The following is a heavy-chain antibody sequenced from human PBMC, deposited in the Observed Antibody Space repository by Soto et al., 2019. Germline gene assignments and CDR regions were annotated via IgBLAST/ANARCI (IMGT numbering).Heavy chain of an antibody. CDR2: IYYSGST. CDR1: GGSVSSGSYY. CDR3: ARDPLHDGYCSGGSCSGVDY. V-gene: IGHV4-61*01. D-gene: IGHD2-15*01. Sequence: LSLPCTVSGGSVSSGSYYWSWIRQPPGKGLEWIGYIYYSGSTNYNPSLKSRVTISVDTSKNQFSLKLSSVTAADTAVYYCARDPLHDGYCSGGSCSGVDYWGQGTLVTVSS. J-gene: IGHJ4*02.